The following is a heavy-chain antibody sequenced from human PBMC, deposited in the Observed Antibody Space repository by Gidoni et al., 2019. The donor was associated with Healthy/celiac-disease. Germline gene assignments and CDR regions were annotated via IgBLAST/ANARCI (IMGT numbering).Heavy chain of an antibody. J-gene: IGHJ4*02. CDR1: GGTFSSYT. CDR2: IIPILGIA. D-gene: IGHD1-7*01. V-gene: IGHV1-69*08. CDR3: ARDRELELDY. Sequence: QVQLVQSGAEVKKPGSSVNVSCNASGGTFSSYTISWVRQAPGQGLEWMGRIIPILGIANYAQKFQGRVTSTADKSTSTAYMELSSLRSEDTAVYYCARDRELELDYWGQGTLVTVSS.